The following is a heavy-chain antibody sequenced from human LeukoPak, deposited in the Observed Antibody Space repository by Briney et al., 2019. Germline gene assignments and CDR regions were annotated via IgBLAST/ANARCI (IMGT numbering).Heavy chain of an antibody. CDR1: GFTFSSYA. D-gene: IGHD1-26*01. J-gene: IGHJ4*02. CDR2: ISYDGSNK. CDR3: ARAWESIAGYYFDY. Sequence: GRSLRLSCAASGFTFSSYAMHWVRQAPGKGLEWVAVISYDGSNKYYADSVKGRFTISRDNSKNTLYLQMNSLRAEDTAVYYCARAWESIAGYYFDYWGQGTLVTVSS. V-gene: IGHV3-30-3*01.